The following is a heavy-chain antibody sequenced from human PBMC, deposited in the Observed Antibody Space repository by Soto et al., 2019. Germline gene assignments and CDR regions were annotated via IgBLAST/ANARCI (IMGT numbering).Heavy chain of an antibody. J-gene: IGHJ6*02. CDR2: ISVSGANT. CDR1: GFTFSTYA. Sequence: GGSLRLSCAASGFTFSTYAMSWVRQAPGEGLEWVSGISVSGANTYYADSVKGRFTISRDNSKNTLYLQMNNLRAEDTAVYYCAAVGSNGGYYHGMDVWGQGTPGTVSS. CDR3: AAVGSNGGYYHGMDV. D-gene: IGHD4-4*01. V-gene: IGHV3-23*01.